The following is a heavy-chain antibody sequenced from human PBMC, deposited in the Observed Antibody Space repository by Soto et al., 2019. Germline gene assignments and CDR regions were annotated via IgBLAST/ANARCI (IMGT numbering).Heavy chain of an antibody. CDR3: ARDPGIAVAGNDAFDI. D-gene: IGHD6-19*01. V-gene: IGHV1-69*01. CDR1: GGTFSSYA. Sequence: QVQLVQSGAEVKKPGSSVKVSYKASGGTFSSYAISWVRQAPGQGLEWMGGIIPIFGTANYAQKFQGRVTITADESTSTAYMELSSLRSEDTAVYYCARDPGIAVAGNDAFDIWGQGTMVTVSS. J-gene: IGHJ3*02. CDR2: IIPIFGTA.